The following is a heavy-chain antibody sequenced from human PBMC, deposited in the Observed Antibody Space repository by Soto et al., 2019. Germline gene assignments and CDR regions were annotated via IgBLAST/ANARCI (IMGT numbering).Heavy chain of an antibody. D-gene: IGHD6-6*01. J-gene: IGHJ4*02. V-gene: IGHV3-11*01. Sequence: QVQLAESGGGLVEPGGYLRISCAASGFTFSDYDMSWIRQSPGKGLEWVSFVSSSGTTMYFAASVKGRFTISRDTAKNSLYLQMNSLRAEDTALYYCARMGPRAARPSYWGQGTLVTVSS. CDR2: VSSSGTTM. CDR3: ARMGPRAARPSY. CDR1: GFTFSDYD.